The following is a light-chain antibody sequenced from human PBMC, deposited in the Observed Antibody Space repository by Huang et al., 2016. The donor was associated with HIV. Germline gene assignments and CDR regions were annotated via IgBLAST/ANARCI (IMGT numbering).Light chain of an antibody. J-gene: IGKJ2*01. CDR3: QQSYSTPYT. CDR1: QSISTY. Sequence: DIQMTQSPSSLSASVGDRVTITCRASQSISTYLNWYQQKPGTAPNLLIYATSSLQSGVPSRFSGSAAGTDFTRTISSLQPEDFATYYCQQSYSTPYTFGQGTKLEIK. V-gene: IGKV1-39*01. CDR2: ATS.